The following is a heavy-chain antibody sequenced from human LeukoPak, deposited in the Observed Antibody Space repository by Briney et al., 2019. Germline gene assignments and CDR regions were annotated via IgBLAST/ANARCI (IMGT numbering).Heavy chain of an antibody. CDR3: AKDRVGTTGYHFHYYMEV. Sequence: GGSLRLSCAASGFTFSSYGMHWVRQAPGKGLEWVTFIRYDESNKYYADSVRGRFTISRDNSRNTLYLQMNSLRAEDTAVYYCAKDRVGTTGYHFHYYMEVWGKGTTVTVSS. J-gene: IGHJ6*03. CDR1: GFTFSSYG. V-gene: IGHV3-30*02. D-gene: IGHD1/OR15-1a*01. CDR2: IRYDESNK.